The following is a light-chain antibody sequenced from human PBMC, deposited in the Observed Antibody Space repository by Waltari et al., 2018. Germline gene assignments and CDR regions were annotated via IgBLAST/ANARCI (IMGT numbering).Light chain of an antibody. J-gene: IGKJ1*01. V-gene: IGKV3-20*01. CDR1: QSVSRS. Sequence: IVLTQSPGPLSLSPGERANLPCRASQSVSRSLAWYQQKPGQAPKLLIYGASTRATGIPDRFTGSGSGTDFSLTISSLEPEDFAIYFCQHYVRLPATFGQGTKVEIK. CDR2: GAS. CDR3: QHYVRLPAT.